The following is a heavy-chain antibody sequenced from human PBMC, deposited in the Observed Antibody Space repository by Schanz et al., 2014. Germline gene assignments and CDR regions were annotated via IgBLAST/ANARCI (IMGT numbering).Heavy chain of an antibody. D-gene: IGHD3-9*01. Sequence: QVQLVQSGAEVKKPGVSVKVSCKASGYTFTTYYIHWVRQAPGQGLEWMGKINPSVGNTNYAQKFRGRVTMTRDTSTSTVYMELSSLRPGDTAVYYCAKVDRTRYYAMDVWGQGTTVTVSS. CDR3: AKVDRTRYYAMDV. CDR2: INPSVGNT. J-gene: IGHJ6*02. CDR1: GYTFTTYY. V-gene: IGHV1-46*01.